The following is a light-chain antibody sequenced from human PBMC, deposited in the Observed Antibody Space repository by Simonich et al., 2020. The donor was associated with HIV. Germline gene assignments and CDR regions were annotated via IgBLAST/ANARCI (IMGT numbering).Light chain of an antibody. V-gene: IGKV1-5*03. CDR2: KAS. Sequence: DIQMTQSPSTLSASVGDRVTITCRASQSISSWLAWYQQKPGKAPKLLIYKASSLESGVPSRFSGSGSGTDFTLTISLQSEDSATYYCQQYYSYPLTFGGGTKVEIK. CDR3: QQYYSYPLT. CDR1: QSISSW. J-gene: IGKJ4*01.